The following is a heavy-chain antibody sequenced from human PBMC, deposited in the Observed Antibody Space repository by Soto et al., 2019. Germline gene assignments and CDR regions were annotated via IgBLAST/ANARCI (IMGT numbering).Heavy chain of an antibody. Sequence: SETLSLTCAVSGSSVSGDFYWAWIRQPPGKGLEWIGSVYPSGNTYYLPSLRGRISLSIDTSKNQISLTLTSVTAADTALFYCVAHSASQNWFGRWGQGTLVTVSS. CDR2: VYPSGNT. CDR1: GSSVSGDFY. D-gene: IGHD6-13*01. J-gene: IGHJ5*02. CDR3: VAHSASQNWFGR. V-gene: IGHV4-38-2*01.